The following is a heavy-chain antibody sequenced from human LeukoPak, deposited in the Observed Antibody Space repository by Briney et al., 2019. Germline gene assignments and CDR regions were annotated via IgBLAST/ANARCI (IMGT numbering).Heavy chain of an antibody. V-gene: IGHV3-23*01. Sequence: GGSLRLSCAASGLTFSSYAITWGRRAPRHGQEWVSGSSADSGSTNYADSVKGRFTISRDNSKNTLHLQMSSLRAEDTAIYYCAIHESSIPYWGQGTLVTVSS. D-gene: IGHD1-26*01. J-gene: IGHJ4*02. CDR3: AIHESSIPY. CDR2: SSADSGST. CDR1: GLTFSSYA.